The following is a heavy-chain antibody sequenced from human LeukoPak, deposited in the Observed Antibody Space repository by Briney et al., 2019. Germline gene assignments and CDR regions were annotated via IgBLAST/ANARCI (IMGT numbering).Heavy chain of an antibody. CDR1: GGSISSFY. V-gene: IGHV4-59*12. CDR3: ARDAYIYGGPRRLDY. Sequence: PSETLSLTCTVSGGSISSFYWSWIRQPPGKGLEWIGNIHYSGSTNYNPSLKSRVTISVDTSKNQFSLKLNSVTPEDTAVYYCARDAYIYGGPRRLDYWGQGTLVTVSS. J-gene: IGHJ4*02. CDR2: IHYSGST. D-gene: IGHD5-18*01.